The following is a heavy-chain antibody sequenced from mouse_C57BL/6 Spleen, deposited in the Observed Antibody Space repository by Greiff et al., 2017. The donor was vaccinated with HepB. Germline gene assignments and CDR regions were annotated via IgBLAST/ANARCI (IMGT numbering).Heavy chain of an antibody. CDR2: IYPGDGDT. CDR3: ARWGNYVGYAMDY. D-gene: IGHD2-1*01. V-gene: IGHV1-82*01. J-gene: IGHJ4*01. Sequence: QVQLKESGPELVKPGASVKISCKASGYAFSSSWMNWVKQRPGKGLEWIGRIYPGDGDTNYNGKFKGKATLTADKSSSTAYMQLSSLTSEDSAVYFCARWGNYVGYAMDYWGQGTSVTVSS. CDR1: GYAFSSSW.